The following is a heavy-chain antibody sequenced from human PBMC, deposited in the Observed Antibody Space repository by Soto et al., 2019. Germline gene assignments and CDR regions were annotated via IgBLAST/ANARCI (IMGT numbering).Heavy chain of an antibody. CDR3: AKLAVASPGGYFDL. CDR2: ISYDGSNK. Sequence: QVQLVESGGGVVQPGRSLRLSCAASGFTFSSYGMHWVRQAPSKGLEWVAVISYDGSNKYYADSVKGRFTISRDNSKNTLYLQMNSLRAEDTAVYYCAKLAVASPGGYFDLWGRGTLVTVSS. V-gene: IGHV3-30*18. CDR1: GFTFSSYG. D-gene: IGHD6-19*01. J-gene: IGHJ2*01.